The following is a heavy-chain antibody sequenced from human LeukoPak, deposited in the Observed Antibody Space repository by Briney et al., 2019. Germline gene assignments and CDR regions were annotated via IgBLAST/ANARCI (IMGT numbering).Heavy chain of an antibody. V-gene: IGHV3-15*01. CDR2: IKRKSDGGTI. D-gene: IGHD4-23*01. Sequence: PGGSLRLSCTASGFNFAYAWMSWVRQAPGKGLEWAGRIKRKSDGGTIDYAAPVKGRFAISRDDSKNTLYLQMSSLKTVDTAVYYCTTLRLDYGGDSDYYYGMDVWGQGTTVTVSS. CDR1: GFNFAYAW. J-gene: IGHJ6*02. CDR3: TTLRLDYGGDSDYYYGMDV.